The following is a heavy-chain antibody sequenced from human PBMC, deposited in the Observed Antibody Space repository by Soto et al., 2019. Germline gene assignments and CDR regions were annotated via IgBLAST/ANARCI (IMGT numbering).Heavy chain of an antibody. CDR1: GFTFSSYW. Sequence: EVQLVESGGGLVQPGGSLRLSYAASGFTFSSYWMSWVRQAPGKGLEWVANIKQDGSEKYYVDSVKGRFTISRDNAKNSLYLQMNSLRAEDTAVYYCARNRADSSGYSPRTAKFDLWGQGTLVTVSP. CDR2: IKQDGSEK. CDR3: ARNRADSSGYSPRTAKFDL. D-gene: IGHD3-22*01. V-gene: IGHV3-7*03. J-gene: IGHJ5*02.